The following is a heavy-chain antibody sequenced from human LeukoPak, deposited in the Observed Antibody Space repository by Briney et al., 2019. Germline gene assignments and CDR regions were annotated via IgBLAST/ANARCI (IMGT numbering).Heavy chain of an antibody. D-gene: IGHD4-11*01. CDR1: GFTFDDYG. V-gene: IGHV3-20*04. CDR2: INWNGGST. CDR3: ARDRTTTAIGIFDY. Sequence: GGSLRLSCAASGFTFDDYGMSWVRQAPAKGLEWVFGINWNGGSTGYADSVKGRFTISRDNAKNSLYLQMNSLRAEDTALYYCARDRTTTAIGIFDYWGQGTLVTVSS. J-gene: IGHJ4*02.